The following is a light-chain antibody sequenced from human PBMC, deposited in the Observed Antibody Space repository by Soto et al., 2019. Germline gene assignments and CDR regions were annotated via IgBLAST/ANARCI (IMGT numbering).Light chain of an antibody. J-gene: IGKJ4*01. V-gene: IGKV2-28*01. CDR1: QSLLHSNGNNY. Sequence: DILMTQSPLSLPVTPGEPASISCRSSQSLLHSNGNNYLDWYLQKPGKAPRLLIYAASILQSGVPSRFSGSGSGTDFTLTISSLQPEDFATYYCQQLNSYPQLTFGGGTKVDIK. CDR3: QQLNSYPQLT. CDR2: AAS.